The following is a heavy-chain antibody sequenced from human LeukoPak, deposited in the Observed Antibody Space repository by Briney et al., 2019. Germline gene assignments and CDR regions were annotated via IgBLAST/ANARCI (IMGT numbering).Heavy chain of an antibody. CDR1: GYTFTNYN. J-gene: IGHJ4*02. D-gene: IGHD5-18*01. Sequence: ASVKVSCKASGYTFTNYNIHWVRQAPGQGLEWMGIINPSDGSTSYAQKFQGRVPMTRDTSTSTVYMELSSLRSEDTAVYYCARYIYGYLHYWGQGTLVTVSS. CDR3: ARYIYGYLHY. CDR2: INPSDGST. V-gene: IGHV1-46*01.